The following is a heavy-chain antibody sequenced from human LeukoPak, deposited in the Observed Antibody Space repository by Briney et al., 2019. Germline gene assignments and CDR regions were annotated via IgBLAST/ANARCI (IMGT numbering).Heavy chain of an antibody. Sequence: ASVKVSCKASGYTFNDYYLHWVRQAPGQGLEWMGWINPNSGGTNYAQKFQGRVTMTRDTSISTAYKELSRLRSDDTAVYYCARARITMVRGVIPPNWFDPWGQGTLVTVSS. CDR2: INPNSGGT. V-gene: IGHV1-2*02. CDR3: ARARITMVRGVIPPNWFDP. J-gene: IGHJ5*02. CDR1: GYTFNDYY. D-gene: IGHD3-10*01.